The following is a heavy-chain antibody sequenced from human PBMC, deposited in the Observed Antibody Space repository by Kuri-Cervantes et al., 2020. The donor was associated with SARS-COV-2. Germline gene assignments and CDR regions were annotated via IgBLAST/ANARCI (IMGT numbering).Heavy chain of an antibody. CDR1: GGSISSGDYY. J-gene: IGHJ4*02. CDR2: TYYSGST. CDR3: ARRSGYDLDFDY. V-gene: IGHV4-30-4*08. Sequence: SETLSLTCTVSGGSISSGDYYWSWIRQPPGKGLEWIGYTYYSGSTYYNPSLKSRVTISVDTSKNQFSLKLSSVTAADTAVYYCARRSGYDLDFDYWGQGTLVTVSS. D-gene: IGHD5-12*01.